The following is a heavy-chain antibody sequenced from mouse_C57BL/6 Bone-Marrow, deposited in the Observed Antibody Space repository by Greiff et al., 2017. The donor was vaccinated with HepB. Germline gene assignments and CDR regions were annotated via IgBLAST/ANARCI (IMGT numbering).Heavy chain of an antibody. J-gene: IGHJ4*01. V-gene: IGHV7-1*01. D-gene: IGHD1-1*01. Sequence: EVKLVESGGGLVQSGRSLRLSCATSGFTFSDFYMEWVRQAPGKGLEWIAASRNKANDYTTEYSASVKGRFIVSRDTSQSILYLQMNALRAEDTAIYYCARDSYYYGSSLYYAMDYWGQGTSVTVSS. CDR2: SRNKANDYTT. CDR1: GFTFSDFY. CDR3: ARDSYYYGSSLYYAMDY.